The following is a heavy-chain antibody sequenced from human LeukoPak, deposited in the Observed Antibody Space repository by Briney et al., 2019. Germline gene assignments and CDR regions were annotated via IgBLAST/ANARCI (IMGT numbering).Heavy chain of an antibody. CDR1: VGLNNIYY. Sequence: SQTLSLIHTFSVGLNNIYYWSGMRQPAGKGGEWIGRNYTSWSTNYNPSLKSRGTMSVDTSKIQFSLKLSSVTAEDTAVYYCARDRGLVVINYYYYYMAVWGKGTTVTVSS. CDR3: ARDRGLVVINYYYYYMAV. J-gene: IGHJ6*03. V-gene: IGHV4-4*07. CDR2: NYTSWST. D-gene: IGHD3-22*01.